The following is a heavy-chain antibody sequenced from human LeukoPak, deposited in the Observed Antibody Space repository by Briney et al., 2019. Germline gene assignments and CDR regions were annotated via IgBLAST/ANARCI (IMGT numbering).Heavy chain of an antibody. D-gene: IGHD3-10*01. CDR2: INHSGST. CDR1: GGSFSGYY. Sequence: SETLSLTCAVYGGSFSGYYWSWIRQPPGKGLEWIGEINHSGSTNYNPSLKSRVTISVDTSKNQFSLKLSSVTAADTAVYYCARDPTMVRGVNGYYYMDVWGKGTTVTISS. J-gene: IGHJ6*03. CDR3: ARDPTMVRGVNGYYYMDV. V-gene: IGHV4-34*01.